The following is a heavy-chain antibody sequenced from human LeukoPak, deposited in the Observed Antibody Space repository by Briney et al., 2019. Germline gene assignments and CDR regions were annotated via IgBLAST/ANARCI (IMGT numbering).Heavy chain of an antibody. J-gene: IGHJ4*02. V-gene: IGHV3-23*01. Sequence: AGGSLGLSCAASGFTFSSYGMSWVRQAPGKGLEWVSAISGSGERTYYADSVKGRFTISRDNSKNTLYLQMNSLRAEDTAVYYCAKDRGIISDYWGQGILVTVSS. CDR3: AKDRGIISDY. CDR2: ISGSGERT. CDR1: GFTFSSYG. D-gene: IGHD3-10*01.